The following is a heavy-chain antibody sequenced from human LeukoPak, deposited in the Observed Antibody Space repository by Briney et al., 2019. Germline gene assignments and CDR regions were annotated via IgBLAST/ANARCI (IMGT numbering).Heavy chain of an antibody. J-gene: IGHJ4*02. CDR1: GGSISSGSYY. V-gene: IGHV4-61*02. CDR2: IYISGST. CDR3: ARASRYRGVIIGYYFDY. D-gene: IGHD3-10*01. Sequence: SQTLSLTCTVSGGSISSGSYYWSWIRQPAGKGLEWIGRIYISGSTNYNPSLKSRVTISVDTSKNQFSLKLSSVTAADTAVYYCARASRYRGVIIGYYFDYWGQGTLVTVSS.